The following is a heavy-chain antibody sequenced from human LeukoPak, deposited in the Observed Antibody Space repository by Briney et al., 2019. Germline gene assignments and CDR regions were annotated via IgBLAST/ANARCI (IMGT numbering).Heavy chain of an antibody. CDR3: ARARRVGWFDP. CDR1: GVPISSYD. D-gene: IGHD1-26*01. J-gene: IGHJ5*02. Sequence: AETLCLSCTASGVPISSYDLSWVRQAPGKGLEWVGYIYYTGSTNYNPSLKSRATVSLDTSKNQFSLKMSSVTAADTAVYYCARARRVGWFDPWGQGTLVTVSS. CDR2: IYYTGST. V-gene: IGHV4-59*01.